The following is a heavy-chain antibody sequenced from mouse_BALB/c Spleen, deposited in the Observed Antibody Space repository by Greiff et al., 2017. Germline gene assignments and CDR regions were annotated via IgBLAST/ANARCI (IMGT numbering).Heavy chain of an antibody. CDR1: GYTFTSYW. CDR2: INPSTGYT. V-gene: IGHV1-7*01. Sequence: VKLVESGAELAKPGASVKMSCKASGYTFTSYWMHWVKQRPGQGLEWIGYINPSTGYTEYNQKFKDKATLTADKSSSTAYMQLSSLTSEDSAVYYCARSYYGSSLYWYFDVWGAGTTVTVSS. CDR3: ARSYYGSSLYWYFDV. D-gene: IGHD1-1*01. J-gene: IGHJ1*01.